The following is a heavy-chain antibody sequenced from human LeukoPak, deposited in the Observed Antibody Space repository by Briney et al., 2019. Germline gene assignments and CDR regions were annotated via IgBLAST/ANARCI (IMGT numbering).Heavy chain of an antibody. Sequence: ASVKVSCKASGYTFTSYDINWVRQATGQGLEWMGWMNPNSGNTGYAQKFQGRVTMTRNTSISIAYMELSSLRSEDTAVYYCARAATVTEAYYYYYYMDVWGKGTTVTVSS. CDR1: GYTFTSYD. CDR2: MNPNSGNT. J-gene: IGHJ6*03. CDR3: ARAATVTEAYYYYYYMDV. V-gene: IGHV1-8*01. D-gene: IGHD4-17*01.